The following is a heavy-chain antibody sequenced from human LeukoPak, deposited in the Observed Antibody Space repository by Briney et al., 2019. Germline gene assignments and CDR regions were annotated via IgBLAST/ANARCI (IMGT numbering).Heavy chain of an antibody. CDR3: AKDSGVGMATTFSILDI. V-gene: IGHV3-30*02. D-gene: IGHD5-24*01. CDR2: IRYDGSNK. CDR1: GFTFSSYG. Sequence: GGSLRLSCAASGFTFSSYGMHWVRQAPGKGLEWVAFIRYDGSNKYYADFVKGRFTISRDNSKNTLYLQMNSLRAEDTAVYYCAKDSGVGMATTFSILDIWGQGTMVTVSS. J-gene: IGHJ3*02.